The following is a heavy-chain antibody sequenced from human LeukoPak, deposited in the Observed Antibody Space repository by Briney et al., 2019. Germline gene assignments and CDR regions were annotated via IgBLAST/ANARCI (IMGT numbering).Heavy chain of an antibody. CDR2: ISSNEYDT. V-gene: IGHV3-64*04. J-gene: IGHJ6*02. CDR1: GFTFGAYF. Sequence: GGSLRLSCSASGFTFGAYFMHWVRQAPGKGLQYVSSISSNEYDTYYADSVKGRFTISRDNSKNTLYLQMNSLRAEDTAVYYCARDLEPRSYYYYYYGMDVWGQGTTVTVSS. D-gene: IGHD1-14*01. CDR3: ARDLEPRSYYYYYYGMDV.